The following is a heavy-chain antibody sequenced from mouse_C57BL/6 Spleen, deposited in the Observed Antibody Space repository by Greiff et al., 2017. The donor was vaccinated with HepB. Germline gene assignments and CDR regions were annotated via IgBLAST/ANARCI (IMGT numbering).Heavy chain of an antibody. J-gene: IGHJ2*01. V-gene: IGHV1-50*01. Sequence: VQLQQPGAELVKPGASVKLSCKASGYTFTSYWMQWVKQRPGQGLEWIGEIDPSDSYTNYNQKFKGKPTLTVDTSSSTAYMQLSSLTSEDSAVYYCARSHYYGSSYFDYWGQGTTLTVSS. CDR1: GYTFTSYW. CDR3: ARSHYYGSSYFDY. CDR2: IDPSDSYT. D-gene: IGHD1-1*01.